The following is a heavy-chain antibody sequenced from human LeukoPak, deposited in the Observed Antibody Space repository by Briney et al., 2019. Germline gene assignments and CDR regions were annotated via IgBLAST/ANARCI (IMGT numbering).Heavy chain of an antibody. D-gene: IGHD6-13*01. CDR2: IKQDGSEK. CDR1: GFTFSSYW. CDR3: ASTAAAGTSYYYYYYYMDV. J-gene: IGHJ6*03. V-gene: IGHV3-7*01. Sequence: GGSLRLSCAASGFTFSSYWMSWVRQAPGKGLEWVANIKQDGSEKYYVDSVKGRFTISRDNAKNSLYLQMNSLRAEGTAVYYCASTAAAGTSYYYYYYYMDVWGKGTTVTVSS.